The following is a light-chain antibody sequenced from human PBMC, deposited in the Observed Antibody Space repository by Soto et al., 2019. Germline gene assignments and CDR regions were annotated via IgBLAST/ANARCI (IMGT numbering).Light chain of an antibody. J-gene: IGLJ1*01. CDR2: DVS. V-gene: IGLV2-14*01. CDR3: SSYXSSSTRV. Sequence: QSSLTQPASVSGSPGQSITISCTGTSSDVGGYNYVSWYQQHPGKAPKLMIYDVSNRPSGVSNRFSGSKSGNTASLTISGLQAVDEADYYCSSYXSSSTRVFGTGTKVTVL. CDR1: SSDVGGYNY.